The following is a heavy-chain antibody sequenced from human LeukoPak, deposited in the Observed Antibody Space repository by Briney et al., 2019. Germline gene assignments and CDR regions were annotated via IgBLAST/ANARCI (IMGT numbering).Heavy chain of an antibody. CDR2: INHSGST. J-gene: IGHJ4*02. D-gene: IGHD3-3*01. CDR3: ANGGSYYDFWSGYRYFDY. V-gene: IGHV4-34*01. CDR1: GGSFSGYN. Sequence: PSETLSLTCAVYGGSFSGYNWSWIRQPPGKGLEWIGEINHSGSTNYNPSLKSRVTISVDTSKNQFSLKLSSVTAADTAVYYCANGGSYYDFWSGYRYFDYWGQGTLVTVSS.